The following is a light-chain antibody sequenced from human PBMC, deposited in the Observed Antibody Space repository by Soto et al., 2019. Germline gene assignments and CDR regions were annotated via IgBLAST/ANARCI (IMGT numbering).Light chain of an antibody. V-gene: IGLV2-14*03. CDR1: SSDVGGYNY. J-gene: IGLJ1*01. CDR2: DVT. CDR3: CSYTSSTIYV. Sequence: QSALAQPASVSGSPGQSIAISCTGTSSDVGGYNYVSWYQQHPGKAPKIMIYDVTSRPSGVSDRFSGSKSGTTASLTISGLQAEDEADYYCCSYTSSTIYVFGTGTKVTVL.